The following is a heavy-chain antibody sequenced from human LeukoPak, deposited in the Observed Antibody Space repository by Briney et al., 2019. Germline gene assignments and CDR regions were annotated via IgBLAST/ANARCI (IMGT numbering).Heavy chain of an antibody. D-gene: IGHD6-13*01. J-gene: IGHJ6*03. CDR2: IYYSGST. CDR1: GGSISSSSYY. V-gene: IGHV4-39*07. CDR3: ARVQAYSSSWTGYYYYYYMDV. Sequence: SETLSLTCTVSGGSISSSSYYWGWIRQPPGKGLEWIGSIYYSGSTYYNPSLKSRVTISVDTSKNQFSLKLSSVTAADTAVYYCARVQAYSSSWTGYYYYYYMDVWGKGTTVTVSS.